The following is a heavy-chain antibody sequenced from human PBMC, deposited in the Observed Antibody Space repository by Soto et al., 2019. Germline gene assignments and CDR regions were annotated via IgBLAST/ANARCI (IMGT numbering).Heavy chain of an antibody. CDR2: INHSGST. V-gene: IGHV4-34*01. Sequence: SETLSFTCAAYGGSSSDYYCSLIRQPPGKGLEWIWEINHSGSTNYNPSLKSRVTISADTSTNPSSLKLSSVTAADTAVYYGATRSPPRVGATCFHCWGQGTVVAVSS. CDR1: GGSSSDYY. J-gene: IGHJ4*02. CDR3: ATRSPPRVGATCFHC. D-gene: IGHD1-26*01.